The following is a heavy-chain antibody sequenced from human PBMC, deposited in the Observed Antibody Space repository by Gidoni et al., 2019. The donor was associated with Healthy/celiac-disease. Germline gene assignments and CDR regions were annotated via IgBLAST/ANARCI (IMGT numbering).Heavy chain of an antibody. J-gene: IGHJ4*02. CDR3: ARERLGLDY. D-gene: IGHD7-27*01. CDR2: IWYDGSNK. CDR1: GFTFSSYG. Sequence: QVQLVESGGGVVQPGRSLRLSCAASGFTFSSYGMHWVRQAPGKGVDGVAVIWYDGSNKYYADSVKGRFTISRDNSKNTRYLQMNSLRAEDTAVYYCARERLGLDYWGQGTLVTVSS. V-gene: IGHV3-33*01.